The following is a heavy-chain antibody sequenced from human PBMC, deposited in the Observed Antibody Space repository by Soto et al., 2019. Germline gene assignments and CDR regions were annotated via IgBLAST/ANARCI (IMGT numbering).Heavy chain of an antibody. CDR3: ARGPSSYVGVNWFDP. D-gene: IGHD1-26*01. V-gene: IGHV1-69*13. CDR2: IIPIFGTA. CDR1: GGAFSSYA. J-gene: IGHJ5*02. Sequence: SVKVSCKASGGAFSSYAISWVRQAPGQGLEWMGGIIPIFGTANYAQKFQGRVTITADESTSTAYMELSSLRSEDTAVYYCARGPSSYVGVNWFDPWGQGTLVTVSS.